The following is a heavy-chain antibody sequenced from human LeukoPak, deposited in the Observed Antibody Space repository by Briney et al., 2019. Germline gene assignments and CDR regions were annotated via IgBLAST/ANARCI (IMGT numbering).Heavy chain of an antibody. CDR3: ARVEDSGRQSLYYYYYMDV. CDR1: GGSISSSSYY. V-gene: IGHV4-39*01. J-gene: IGHJ6*03. D-gene: IGHD5-12*01. Sequence: SETLSLTCTVSGGSISSSSYYWGWIRQPPGKGLEWIGSIYYSGSTYYNPSLKSRVTISLDTSKNQFSLKLSSVTAADTAVYYCARVEDSGRQSLYYYYYMDVWGKGTTVTVSS. CDR2: IYYSGST.